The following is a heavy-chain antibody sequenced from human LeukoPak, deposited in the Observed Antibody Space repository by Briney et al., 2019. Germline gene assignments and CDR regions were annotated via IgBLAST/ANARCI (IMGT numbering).Heavy chain of an antibody. CDR2: IRYDGSNK. V-gene: IGHV3-30*02. CDR1: GFTFSSYG. Sequence: PGGSLRLSCAASGFTFSSYGMHWVSQAPGKGLEGVAFIRYDGSNKYYAESVKGRFTISRDNSKNTLYLQMKSLGAEDTAVYYCAKDELVYCGGDCYPRSGFDYWGQGPLVSVSS. J-gene: IGHJ4*02. CDR3: AKDELVYCGGDCYPRSGFDY. D-gene: IGHD2-21*01.